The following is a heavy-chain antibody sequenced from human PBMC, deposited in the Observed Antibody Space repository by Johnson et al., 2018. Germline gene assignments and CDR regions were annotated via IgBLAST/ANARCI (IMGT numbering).Heavy chain of an antibody. CDR2: ISYDGSNK. CDR1: GFTFSSFT. V-gene: IGHV3-30-3*01. D-gene: IGHD1-20*01. Sequence: QVQLVQSGGGVVQPGRSLRLSCAASGFTFSSFTMHWVRQAPGKGLEWVALISYDGSNKYYADSVKGRFTISRDSSKNTLYLQMNSLCAEDTAVYYCARNNWDYYYMDVWGKGTTVTVSS. J-gene: IGHJ6*03. CDR3: ARNNWDYYYMDV.